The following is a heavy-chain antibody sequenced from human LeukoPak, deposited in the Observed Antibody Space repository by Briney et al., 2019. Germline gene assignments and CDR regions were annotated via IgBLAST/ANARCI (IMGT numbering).Heavy chain of an antibody. CDR2: ITDRGGGT. D-gene: IGHD1-7*01. CDR1: GFTFSNYG. CDR3: AKHMTGTKSSDY. Sequence: GGSLRLSCAASGFTFSNYGMSWVRQAPGKGLEWVSAITDRGGGTYYADSVKGRFTISRDNSENTLYLQMNSLRAEDTAVYYCAKHMTGTKSSDYWGQGALATVSS. V-gene: IGHV3-23*01. J-gene: IGHJ4*02.